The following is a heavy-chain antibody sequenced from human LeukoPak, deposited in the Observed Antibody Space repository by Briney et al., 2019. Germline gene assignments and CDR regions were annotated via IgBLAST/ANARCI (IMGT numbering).Heavy chain of an antibody. CDR1: GFTFSSYA. J-gene: IGHJ4*02. V-gene: IGHV3-30*04. CDR3: AKDPTMDERNYFDY. Sequence: GGSLRLSCAASGFTFSSYAMHWVRQAPGKGLEWVAVISYDGSNKYYADSVKGRFTISRDNSKNTLYLQMNSLRAEDTAVYYCAKDPTMDERNYFDYWGQGTLVTVSS. D-gene: IGHD5-12*01. CDR2: ISYDGSNK.